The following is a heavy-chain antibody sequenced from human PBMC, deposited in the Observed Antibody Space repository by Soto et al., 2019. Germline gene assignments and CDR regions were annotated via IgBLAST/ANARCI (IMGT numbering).Heavy chain of an antibody. CDR3: TKASSDRHHMDV. Sequence: EVQLLESGGGLVQPGGSLRLSCATSGFTFSNFVMRWVRQTPGKGLEWVSTITSTGGDTYYTDSVKGRFTISRDNSKNTLYLQMSSLRAEDTALYYCTKASSDRHHMDVWGQGTTFTVSS. J-gene: IGHJ6*02. V-gene: IGHV3-23*01. CDR1: GFTFSNFV. CDR2: ITSTGGDT.